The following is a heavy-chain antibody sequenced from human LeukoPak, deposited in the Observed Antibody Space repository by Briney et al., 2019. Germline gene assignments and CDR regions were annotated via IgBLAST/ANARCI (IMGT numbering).Heavy chain of an antibody. CDR1: GGSISSSSYY. CDR2: IYYSGST. CDR3: ARHRRYCSSTSCPYDAFDI. V-gene: IGHV4-39*01. J-gene: IGHJ3*02. D-gene: IGHD2-2*01. Sequence: SETLSLTCTVSGGSISSSSYYWGWIRQPPGKGLEWIGSIYYSGSTYYNPSLKSRVTISVDTSKNQFSLKLSSVTAADTAVCYCARHRRYCSSTSCPYDAFDIWGQGTMVTVSS.